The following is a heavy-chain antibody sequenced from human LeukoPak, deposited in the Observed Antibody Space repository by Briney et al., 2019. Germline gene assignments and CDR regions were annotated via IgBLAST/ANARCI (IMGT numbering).Heavy chain of an antibody. J-gene: IGHJ4*02. Sequence: ASVTVSCTASEYTVAAYYIHWVRQAPGQGLEWMGWINPNTGGPFYAQKFQGRVTMTWDTSITTAYMELTRVTSDDTATYYCARHRNSQSTGAGDYWGQGTLVTVSS. CDR2: INPNTGGP. V-gene: IGHV1-2*02. D-gene: IGHD1-26*01. CDR1: EYTVAAYY. CDR3: ARHRNSQSTGAGDY.